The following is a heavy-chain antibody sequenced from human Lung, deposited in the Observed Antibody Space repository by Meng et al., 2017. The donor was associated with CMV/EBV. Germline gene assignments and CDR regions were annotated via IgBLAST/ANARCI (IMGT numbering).Heavy chain of an antibody. CDR2: ISTRSDGI. D-gene: IGHD3-9*01. CDR3: ARDVDWSLDY. CDR1: GYTFTKYG. V-gene: IGHV1-18*01. Sequence: SVNVSCKASGYTFTKYGISWVRQAPGQGLEWMAWISTRSDGIKYGQNFQDRVTLTTDTSTRTAYMELGGLRSDDTAMYYCARDVDWSLDYWGQGTLVTVSS. J-gene: IGHJ4*02.